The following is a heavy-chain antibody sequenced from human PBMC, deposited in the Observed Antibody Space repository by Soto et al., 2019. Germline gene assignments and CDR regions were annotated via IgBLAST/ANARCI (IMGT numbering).Heavy chain of an antibody. CDR2: IYHSGST. J-gene: IGHJ5*02. V-gene: IGHV4-4*02. Sequence: QVQLQESGPGLVKPSGTLSLTCAVSGGSISSSNWWSWVRQPPGKGLEWIGEIYHSGSTNYNPSLKSRVTISVDKSKNQFSLKLSSATAADTAVYYCARGCSASEVVVVVAATCPWFDPWGQGTLVTVSS. CDR1: GGSISSSNW. CDR3: ARGCSASEVVVVVAATCPWFDP. D-gene: IGHD2-15*01.